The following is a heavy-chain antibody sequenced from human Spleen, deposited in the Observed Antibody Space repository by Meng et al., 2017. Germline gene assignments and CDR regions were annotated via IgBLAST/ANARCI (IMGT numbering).Heavy chain of an antibody. J-gene: IGHJ4*02. CDR1: GFSFTDAW. CDR2: IKSNSDGGTT. V-gene: IGHV3-15*01. Sequence: GESLKISCVASGFSFTDAWMSWVRQAPGKGLEWVGRIKSNSDGGTTDYAAPVKGRFTISRDDSKNTLYLQMNSLITEDTAVYFCATGAAAAGHWGQGTLVTVSS. D-gene: IGHD6-13*01. CDR3: ATGAAAAGH.